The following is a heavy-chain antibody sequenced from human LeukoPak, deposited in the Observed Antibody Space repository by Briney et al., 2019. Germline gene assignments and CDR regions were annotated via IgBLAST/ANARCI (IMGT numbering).Heavy chain of an antibody. CDR2: ISGSGGST. D-gene: IGHD3-22*01. Sequence: GGSLRLSCAASGFTFSSYGMSWVRQAPGKGLEWVSAISGSGGSTYYADSVKGRFTISRDNSKNTLYLQMNSLRAEDTAVYYCAKEVEYYYDSSGYQLGYWGQGTLVTVSS. CDR3: AKEVEYYYDSSGYQLGY. V-gene: IGHV3-23*01. CDR1: GFTFSSYG. J-gene: IGHJ4*02.